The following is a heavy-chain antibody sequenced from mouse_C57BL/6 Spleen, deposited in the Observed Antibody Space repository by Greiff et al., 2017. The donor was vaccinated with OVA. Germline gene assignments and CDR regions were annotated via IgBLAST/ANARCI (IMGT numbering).Heavy chain of an antibody. V-gene: IGHV14-3*01. D-gene: IGHD1-1*01. J-gene: IGHJ1*03. CDR2: IDPANGNT. CDR1: RFNIKNTY. Sequence: VQLQQSVAELVRPGASVKLSCTASRFNIKNTYMHWVKQRPEQGLEWIGRIDPANGNTKYAPKFQGKATITADTSSNTAYLQLSSLTSEDTAIYYCARSFYYYGSSPFWYFDVWGTGTTVTVSS. CDR3: ARSFYYYGSSPFWYFDV.